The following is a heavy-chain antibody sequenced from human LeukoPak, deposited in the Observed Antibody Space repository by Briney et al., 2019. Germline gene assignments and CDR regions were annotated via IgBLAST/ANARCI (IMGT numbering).Heavy chain of an antibody. D-gene: IGHD1-14*01. Sequence: PGGSLRLSCAASGFSFSIYGMHWVRQAPGKGLEWVSVISGSGGTTYYADSVKGRFTISRDSSKNTLYLQMNSLRAEDTAVYYCAKVSGGGLYYDGMDVWGQGTTVTVSS. CDR2: ISGSGGTT. V-gene: IGHV3-23*01. CDR3: AKVSGGGLYYDGMDV. J-gene: IGHJ6*02. CDR1: GFSFSIYG.